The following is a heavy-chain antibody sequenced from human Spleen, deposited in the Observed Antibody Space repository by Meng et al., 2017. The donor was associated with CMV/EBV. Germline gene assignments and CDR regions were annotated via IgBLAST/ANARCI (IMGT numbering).Heavy chain of an antibody. Sequence: GGSLRLSCAASGSRFDDYGMSWVRQVPGKGLEWVAVISYDGSNKYYADSVKGRFTISRDNSKNTLYLQMNSLRAEDTAVYYCARVSRSPRGYFDFDYWGQGTLVTVSS. J-gene: IGHJ4*02. CDR3: ARVSRSPRGYFDFDY. V-gene: IGHV3-30*03. CDR1: GSRFDDYG. CDR2: ISYDGSNK. D-gene: IGHD2/OR15-2a*01.